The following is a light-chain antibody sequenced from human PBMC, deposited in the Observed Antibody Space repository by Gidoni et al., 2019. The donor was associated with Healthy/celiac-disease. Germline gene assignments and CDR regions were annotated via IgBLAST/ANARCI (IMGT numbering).Light chain of an antibody. J-gene: IGLJ2*01. CDR3: CSYAGSSTLV. V-gene: IGLV2-23*01. CDR2: EGS. Sequence: QSALTQPASVSVSPGQSITLSCTGTSSDVGTYNLVAWYQQNPGTAPKLMIYEGSKLPSGVSNRFSGSKYGNTAALTISGLQGEDEADYYCCSYAGSSTLVFGGGTKLTVL. CDR1: SSDVGTYNL.